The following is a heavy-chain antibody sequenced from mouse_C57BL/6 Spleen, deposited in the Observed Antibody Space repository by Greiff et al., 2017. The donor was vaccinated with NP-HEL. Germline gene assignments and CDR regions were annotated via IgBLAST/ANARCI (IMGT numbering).Heavy chain of an antibody. CDR3: ARYGSSYYWYFDV. J-gene: IGHJ1*03. CDR1: GYTFTSYW. CDR2: INPSNGGT. Sequence: VQLQQPGTELVKPGASVKLSCKASGYTFTSYWMHWVKQRPGQGLEWIGNINPSNGGTNYNEKFKSKATLTVDTSSSTAYMQLSSLTSEDSAVYYCARYGSSYYWYFDVWGTGTTVTVSS. D-gene: IGHD1-1*01. V-gene: IGHV1-53*01.